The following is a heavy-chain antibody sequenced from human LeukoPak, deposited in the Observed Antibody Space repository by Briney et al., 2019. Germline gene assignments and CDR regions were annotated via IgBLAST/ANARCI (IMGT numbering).Heavy chain of an antibody. J-gene: IGHJ3*02. CDR3: AREALPYSSATDAFDI. Sequence: GASVKVSCKASGYTFTSYYMHWVRQAPGQGLEWMGIINPSGGSTSYAQKFQGRVTMTRDMSTSTVYMELSSLRSEDTAVYYCAREALPYSSATDAFDIWGQGTMVTVSS. V-gene: IGHV1-46*01. D-gene: IGHD6-25*01. CDR1: GYTFTSYY. CDR2: INPSGGST.